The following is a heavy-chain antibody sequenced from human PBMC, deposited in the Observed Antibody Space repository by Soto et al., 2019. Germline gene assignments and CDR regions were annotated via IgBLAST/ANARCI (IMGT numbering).Heavy chain of an antibody. CDR2: ISGSGGST. J-gene: IGHJ6*03. CDR3: AKGRDDYGDYGYYYYYMDV. Sequence: GGSLRLSCAASGFTFSSYAMSWVRQAPGKGLEWVSAISGSGGSTYYADSVKGRFTISRDNSKNTLYLQMNSLRAEDTAVYYCAKGRDDYGDYGYYYYYMDVWGKGTTVTVSS. V-gene: IGHV3-23*01. D-gene: IGHD4-17*01. CDR1: GFTFSSYA.